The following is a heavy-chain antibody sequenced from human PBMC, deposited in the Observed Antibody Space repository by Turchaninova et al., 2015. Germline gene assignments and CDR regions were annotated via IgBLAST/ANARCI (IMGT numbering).Heavy chain of an antibody. CDR3: AEIWFRVYY. V-gene: IGHV4-39*01. CDR2: VYYSGRT. J-gene: IGHJ4*02. D-gene: IGHD3-10*01. Sequence: QVPLHESCPGLVKPSETLSLTGPASGGPIRSSSFHLCWIRQPPGKGLEGIWGVYYSGRTRYNPSPKSRVTISVDTPKNQFSLKLSSVTSADTAVYYCAEIWFRVYYWGQGALVTVSS. CDR1: GGPIRSSSFH.